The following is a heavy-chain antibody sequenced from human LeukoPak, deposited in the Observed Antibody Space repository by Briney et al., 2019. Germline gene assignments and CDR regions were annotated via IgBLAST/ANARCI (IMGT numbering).Heavy chain of an antibody. Sequence: ASVKVSCKASGYTFTVYYMHWVRQAPGQGLGRMGWINPNSGGTNYAQKFQGRVTMTRDTSISTAYMELSRLRSDDTAVYYCARDLYYYDSSGYYYHGYFDYWGQGTLVTVSS. CDR3: ARDLYYYDSSGYYYHGYFDY. CDR2: INPNSGGT. CDR1: GYTFTVYY. D-gene: IGHD3-22*01. V-gene: IGHV1-2*02. J-gene: IGHJ4*02.